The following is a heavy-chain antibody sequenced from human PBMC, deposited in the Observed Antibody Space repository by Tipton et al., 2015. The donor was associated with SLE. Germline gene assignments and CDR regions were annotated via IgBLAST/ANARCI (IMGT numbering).Heavy chain of an antibody. V-gene: IGHV3-20*04. CDR3: ARDPGCSGGSCYDAGGGLDC. CDR2: INWNGGTT. J-gene: IGHJ4*02. D-gene: IGHD2-15*01. Sequence: SLRLSCIASGFSFDDYAMHWVRQAPGKGPEWVSLINWNGGTTYYADSVKGRFTLSRDTSKNTLYLQMNNLRVEDTGVFYCARDPGCSGGSCYDAGGGLDCWGQGTQVPVSS. CDR1: GFSFDDYA.